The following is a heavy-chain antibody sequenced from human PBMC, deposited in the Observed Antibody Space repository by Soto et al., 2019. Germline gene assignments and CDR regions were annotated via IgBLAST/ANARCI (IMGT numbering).Heavy chain of an antibody. CDR1: GYTFINFF. CDR3: ARSHCSGGSCYLGAFDI. V-gene: IGHV1-46*01. J-gene: IGHJ3*02. D-gene: IGHD2-15*01. CDR2: INPSGGAT. Sequence: QVQLVQSGAEVQKPGASVKISCKASGYTFINFFIHWVRQAPGQGLEWVGIINPSGGATTYPQKFQGRVTRNRDTSTSTVCMDVSSLRFDDTAGYYCARSHCSGGSCYLGAFDIWGQGTMVTVSS.